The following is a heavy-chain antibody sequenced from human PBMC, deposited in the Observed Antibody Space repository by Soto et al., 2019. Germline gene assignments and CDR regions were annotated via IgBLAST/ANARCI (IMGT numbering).Heavy chain of an antibody. J-gene: IGHJ5*02. CDR3: ARDRYYDFWSGYYTGPRWFDP. CDR1: GGTFSSYA. D-gene: IGHD3-3*01. CDR2: IIPIFGTA. V-gene: IGHV1-69*13. Sequence: SVKVSCKASGGTFSSYAISWVRQAPGQGLEWMGGIIPIFGTANYAQKFQGRVTITADESTSTAYMELSSLRSEDTAVYYCARDRYYDFWSGYYTGPRWFDPWGQGTLVTVSS.